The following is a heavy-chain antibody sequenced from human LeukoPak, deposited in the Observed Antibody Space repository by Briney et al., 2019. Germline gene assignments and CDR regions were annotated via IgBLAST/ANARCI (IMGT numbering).Heavy chain of an antibody. Sequence: PGGSLRLSCEASGFTFSRYGMSWVRQAPGKGLEWVSAIRGSGGSTYYADSVKGRFTISRDNSKNTLYLQMNSLRAEDTAVYYCAKDGSMPWGYYTDVWGKGTTVTISS. V-gene: IGHV3-23*01. CDR3: AKDGSMPWGYYTDV. CDR1: GFTFSRYG. J-gene: IGHJ6*03. CDR2: IRGSGGST. D-gene: IGHD2/OR15-2a*01.